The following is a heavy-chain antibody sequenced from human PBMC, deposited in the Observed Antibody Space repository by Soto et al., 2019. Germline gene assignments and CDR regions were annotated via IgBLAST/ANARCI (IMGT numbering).Heavy chain of an antibody. Sequence: GESLKISCEASGYSFTRYWIGWVRQMPGKGLEWMGIIYPGDSDTRYSPSFQGQVAMSVDKSISTAYLQWNSLKASDTAMYYCARHGGRLIAPAYWGQGTLVTVSS. V-gene: IGHV5-51*01. CDR2: IYPGDSDT. CDR1: GYSFTRYW. J-gene: IGHJ4*02. D-gene: IGHD2-2*01. CDR3: ARHGGRLIAPAY.